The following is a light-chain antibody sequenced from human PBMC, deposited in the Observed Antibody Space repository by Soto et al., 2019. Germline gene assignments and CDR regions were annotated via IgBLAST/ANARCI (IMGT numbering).Light chain of an antibody. V-gene: IGKV1-5*03. CDR1: QSISIW. CDR3: QQSGTYPWT. J-gene: IGKJ1*01. Sequence: DIQMTQSPSTLSASVGDRVIITCRASQSISIWLAWYQQKAGKAPKLLIYKASTLESGVPSRFSGSGFGTEFTLTISSLQPDDFATYFCQQSGTYPWTFGQGTKVEMK. CDR2: KAS.